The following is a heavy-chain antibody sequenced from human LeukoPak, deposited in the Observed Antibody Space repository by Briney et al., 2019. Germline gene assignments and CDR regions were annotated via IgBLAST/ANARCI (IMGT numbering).Heavy chain of an antibody. V-gene: IGHV4-38-2*02. CDR2: IYHSGGA. CDR1: GYSISSGYY. D-gene: IGHD2-21*01. J-gene: IGHJ4*02. CDR3: ARDGARFTYSYDY. Sequence: PSETLSLTCTVSGYSISSGYYWGWIRQPPGRGLGWIGSIYHSGGANFNPSLKSRVTMSLDKSKNQYSLRLTSVTAADTAVYYCARDGARFTYSYDYWGQGTLVTVSS.